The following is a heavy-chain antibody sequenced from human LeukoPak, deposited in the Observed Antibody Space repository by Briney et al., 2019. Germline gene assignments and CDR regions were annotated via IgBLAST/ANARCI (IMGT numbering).Heavy chain of an antibody. CDR3: ARLTVGATYYYYYYMDV. D-gene: IGHD1-26*01. J-gene: IGHJ6*03. CDR1: GGSISSYY. V-gene: IGHV4-59*08. CDR2: IYYSGST. Sequence: SETLSLTCTVSGGSISSYYWSWIRQPPGKGLEWIGYIYYSGSTNYNPSLKSRVTISVDTSKNQFSLKLGSVTAADTAVYYCARLTVGATYYYYYYMDVWGKATTVTVSS.